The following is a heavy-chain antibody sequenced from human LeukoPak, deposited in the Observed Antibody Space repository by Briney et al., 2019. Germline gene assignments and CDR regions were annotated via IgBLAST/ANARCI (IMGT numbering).Heavy chain of an antibody. CDR2: ISWNSGGI. CDR1: GFTFDDYA. V-gene: IGHV3-9*01. D-gene: IGHD1-26*01. CDR3: AKDPLSGSYRGGWFDP. Sequence: GRSLRLSCAASGFTFDDYAMHWVRQAPGKGLEWVSGISWNSGGIGYADSVKGRFTISRDNAKNSLYLQMNSLRAEDTALYYCAKDPLSGSYRGGWFDPWGQGTLVTVSS. J-gene: IGHJ5*02.